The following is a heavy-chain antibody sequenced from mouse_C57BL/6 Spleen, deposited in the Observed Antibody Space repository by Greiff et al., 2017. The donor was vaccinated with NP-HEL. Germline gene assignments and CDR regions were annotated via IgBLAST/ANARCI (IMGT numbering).Heavy chain of an antibody. J-gene: IGHJ2*01. CDR2: INYDGSST. V-gene: IGHV5-16*01. D-gene: IGHD1-1*01. Sequence: EVKLVESEGGLVQPGSSMKLSCTASGFTFSDYYMAWVRQVPEKGLEWVANINYDGSSTYYLDSLKSRFIISRDNAKNILYLQMSSLKSEDTATYYCARARNYGSSLFDYWGQGTTLTVSS. CDR3: ARARNYGSSLFDY. CDR1: GFTFSDYY.